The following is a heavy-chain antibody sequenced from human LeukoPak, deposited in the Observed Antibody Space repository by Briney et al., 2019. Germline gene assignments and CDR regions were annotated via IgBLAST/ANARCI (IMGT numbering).Heavy chain of an antibody. Sequence: SETLSLTCAVYGGSFSGYYWSWVRQPPVKGLEWIGEINHSGSTNYNPSLKSRATISVDTSKNQFSLKLSSVTAADTAVYYCARGGTELRYFDWAQYYFDYWGQGTLVTVSS. CDR1: GGSFSGYY. V-gene: IGHV4-34*01. J-gene: IGHJ4*02. CDR2: INHSGST. CDR3: ARGGTELRYFDWAQYYFDY. D-gene: IGHD3-9*01.